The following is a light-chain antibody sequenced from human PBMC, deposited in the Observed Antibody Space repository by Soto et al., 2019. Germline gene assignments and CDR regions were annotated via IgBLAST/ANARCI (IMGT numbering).Light chain of an antibody. J-gene: IGKJ2*01. CDR2: GAS. CDR1: QSVSSN. V-gene: IGKV3-15*01. CDR3: QQYNTWPPYT. Sequence: EIVMTQSPATLSVSPGERATLSCRASQSVSSNLAWYQQKAGQAPRLLIYGASTRATGIPARFSGSGSGAEFPLTISSLQSEDCAVYYCQQYNTWPPYTFGQGTKLEIK.